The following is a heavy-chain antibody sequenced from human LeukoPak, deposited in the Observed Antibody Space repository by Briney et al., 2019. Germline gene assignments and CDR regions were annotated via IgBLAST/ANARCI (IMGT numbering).Heavy chain of an antibody. Sequence: GSLRLSCAASGFTFSSYAMSWVRQAPGKGLEWIGSIYYSGSTYYNPSLKSRVTISVDTSKNQFSLKLSSVTAADTAVYYCARLAGGWFDPWGQGTLVTVSS. D-gene: IGHD4-23*01. V-gene: IGHV4-39*01. CDR1: GFTFSSYA. J-gene: IGHJ5*02. CDR3: ARLAGGWFDP. CDR2: IYYSGST.